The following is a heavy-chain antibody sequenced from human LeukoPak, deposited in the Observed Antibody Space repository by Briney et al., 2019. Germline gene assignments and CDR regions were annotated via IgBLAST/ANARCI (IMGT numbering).Heavy chain of an antibody. Sequence: GGSLRLSCAASGFTFRNYVIHWVRQAPGKGLEWVAVTSSDLNVKLYADSVKGRFTISRDNAKNSLYLQMNSLRAEDTAVYYCARETQYSSSSEYYYYYGMDVWGQGTTVTVSS. D-gene: IGHD6-6*01. CDR1: GFTFRNYV. CDR3: ARETQYSSSSEYYYYYGMDV. CDR2: TSSDLNVK. V-gene: IGHV3-30-3*01. J-gene: IGHJ6*02.